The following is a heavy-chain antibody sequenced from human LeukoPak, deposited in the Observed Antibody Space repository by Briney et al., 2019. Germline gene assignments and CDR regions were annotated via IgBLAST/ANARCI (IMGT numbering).Heavy chain of an antibody. D-gene: IGHD6-6*01. CDR3: ARLDYSSSSGLRVFDY. V-gene: IGHV4-39*01. CDR1: GGSISSSRYY. J-gene: IGHJ4*02. Sequence: PSETLSLTCTVSGGSISSSRYYWSWIRQSPVKGLEWIGSISYSGTTYYSPSLKSRVTISVDTSKNQFSVELNSVIAADTALYYCARLDYSSSSGLRVFDYWGQGTLVTVSS. CDR2: ISYSGTT.